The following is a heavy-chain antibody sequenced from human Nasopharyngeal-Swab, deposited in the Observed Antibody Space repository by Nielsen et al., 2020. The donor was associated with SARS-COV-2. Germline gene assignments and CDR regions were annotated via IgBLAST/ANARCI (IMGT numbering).Heavy chain of an antibody. CDR1: GYTFTSYD. CDR3: ARGISLYYYYYYMDV. V-gene: IGHV1-8*01. Sequence: SVKVSCKASGYTFTSYDINWVRQAAGQGLEWMGWMNPNSGNTGYAQKFQGRVTMTRNTSISTAYMELSSLRSEDTAVYYCARGISLYYYYYYMDVWGKGTTVTVSS. CDR2: MNPNSGNT. D-gene: IGHD3-3*02. J-gene: IGHJ6*03.